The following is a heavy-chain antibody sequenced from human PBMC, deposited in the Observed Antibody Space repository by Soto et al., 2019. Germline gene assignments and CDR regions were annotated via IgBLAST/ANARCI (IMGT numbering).Heavy chain of an antibody. Sequence: QVQLQESGPGLVKPSETLSLTCTVSGGSVSSGSYYWSWIRQPPGKGLEWIGYIYYSGSTNYNPSLKSRFTISVDTSKNQFSLKLSSVTAADTAVYYCARGGAVAPEGYNWFDPWGQGSLVTVSS. D-gene: IGHD6-19*01. CDR3: ARGGAVAPEGYNWFDP. J-gene: IGHJ5*02. CDR1: GGSVSSGSYY. V-gene: IGHV4-61*01. CDR2: IYYSGST.